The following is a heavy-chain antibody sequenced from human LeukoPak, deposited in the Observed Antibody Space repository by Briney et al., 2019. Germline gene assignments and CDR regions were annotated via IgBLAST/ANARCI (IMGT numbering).Heavy chain of an antibody. J-gene: IGHJ4*02. CDR3: VRDSGWNYNY. Sequence: SGGSLRLSCAASGFTFSSYSMNWVRQAPGKGLEWVSHISSNSKTIYYADSVKGRFTISRDNAKNSLYLQMNSLRAEDTGVFYCVRDSGWNYNYWGQGTLVTVSS. D-gene: IGHD1-7*01. CDR1: GFTFSSYS. V-gene: IGHV3-48*01. CDR2: ISSNSKTI.